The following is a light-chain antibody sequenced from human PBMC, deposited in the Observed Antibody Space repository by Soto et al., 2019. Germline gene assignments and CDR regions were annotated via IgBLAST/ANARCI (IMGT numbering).Light chain of an antibody. V-gene: IGLV2-14*01. J-gene: IGLJ1*01. Sequence: SALPQPASVSVSPGQSITISCTGTSSDVGGYNYVSWYQQHPGKAPKLMIYDVSNRPSGVSNRFSGSMSGNTASLTISGLQAEDEADYYCSSYTSSSTLYVFGTGTKVTVL. CDR3: SSYTSSSTLYV. CDR2: DVS. CDR1: SSDVGGYNY.